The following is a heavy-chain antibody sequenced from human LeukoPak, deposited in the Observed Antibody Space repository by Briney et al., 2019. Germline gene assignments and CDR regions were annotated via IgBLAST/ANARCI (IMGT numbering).Heavy chain of an antibody. Sequence: GGSLTLSCAASGFTFSITHMTWVPQAPGKGLEWVSLIYRGGSTIYADSVKGRFTISRDNSKNTVYLQMNSLRAEDTAVYCCARDRSGDSTAYYTDYWGQGTLVTVSS. D-gene: IGHD3-22*01. CDR1: GFTFSITH. V-gene: IGHV3-66*01. CDR2: IYRGGST. J-gene: IGHJ4*02. CDR3: ARDRSGDSTAYYTDY.